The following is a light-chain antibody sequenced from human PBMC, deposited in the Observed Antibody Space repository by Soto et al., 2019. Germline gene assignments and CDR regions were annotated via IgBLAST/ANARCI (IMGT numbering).Light chain of an antibody. CDR3: QSYDSSLSGYV. J-gene: IGLJ1*01. CDR1: SSNIGAVYD. V-gene: IGLV1-40*01. CDR2: GNT. Sequence: QSVLTQPPSVSGAPGQRVTISCTGSSSNIGAVYDVHWYQHLPGTVPKLLIYGNTNRPSGVPDRFSGSKSGASASLAITGLQAEDEADYYCQSYDSSLSGYVFGTGTKVTVL.